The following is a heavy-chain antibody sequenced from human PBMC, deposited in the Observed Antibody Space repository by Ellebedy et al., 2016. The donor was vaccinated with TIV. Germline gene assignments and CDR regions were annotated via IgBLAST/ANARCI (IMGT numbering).Heavy chain of an antibody. Sequence: PGGSLRLSCVASGFSSRSYWMSWVRQTPGKGLEWVANIYQDGSNQYYVDSVKGRFTISRDNAYKSLFLQMNSLRGEETAVYYCARRGSYGDYAVQINSWFDRWGRGTLVTVSS. CDR2: IYQDGSNQ. CDR3: ARRGSYGDYAVQINSWFDR. D-gene: IGHD4-17*01. J-gene: IGHJ5*02. CDR1: GFSSRSYW. V-gene: IGHV3-7*01.